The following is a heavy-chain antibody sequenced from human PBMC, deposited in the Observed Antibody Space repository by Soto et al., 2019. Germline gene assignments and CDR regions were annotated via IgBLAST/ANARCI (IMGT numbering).Heavy chain of an antibody. CDR3: VRERDTWSRAFYI. CDR2: IYYSGST. D-gene: IGHD5-18*01. Sequence: WTWIRLRPGKGLEWIGYIYYSGSTYYNPSLKSRLTMSVDTSENQFSLKLTSVTAADTAVYYCVRERDTWSRAFYIWGQGTMVTVSS. J-gene: IGHJ3*02. V-gene: IGHV4-31*02.